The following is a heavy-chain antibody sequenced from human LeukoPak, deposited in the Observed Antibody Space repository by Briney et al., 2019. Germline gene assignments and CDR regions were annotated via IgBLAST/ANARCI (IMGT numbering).Heavy chain of an antibody. CDR2: ISGDGGST. J-gene: IGHJ4*02. V-gene: IGHV3-43*02. CDR1: GFTFVDYA. CDR3: AKSQRFSSTPTIDY. D-gene: IGHD1-1*01. Sequence: GGCLIPSCAASGFTFVDYAMQWVRQVPGKGLEWVSLISGDGGSTYYADSVKGRFTISRDNSKNSLYLQMNSLRTEDTALYYCAKSQRFSSTPTIDYWGQGTLVTVSS.